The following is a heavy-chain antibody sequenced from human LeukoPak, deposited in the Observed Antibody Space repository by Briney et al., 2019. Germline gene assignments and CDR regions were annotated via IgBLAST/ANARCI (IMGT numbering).Heavy chain of an antibody. J-gene: IGHJ2*01. CDR1: GGTFGSYV. D-gene: IGHD5-18*01. CDR2: IIPIFGTA. Sequence: SVKVSCKASGGTFGSYVISWVRQAPGQGLEWMGGIIPIFGTAHYAQKFQGRLTITADESTSTVYMEMSSLRSEDTAMYYRAKEGDTALVTGYFDLWGRGTLVTVSA. CDR3: AKEGDTALVTGYFDL. V-gene: IGHV1-69*13.